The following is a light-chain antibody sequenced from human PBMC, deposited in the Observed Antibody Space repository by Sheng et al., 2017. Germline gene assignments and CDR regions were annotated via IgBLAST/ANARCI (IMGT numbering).Light chain of an antibody. Sequence: IVMTQSPDSLAVSLGGRATINCKSSQSVLSSSNNKNYLAWFQQKPGQPPKLLIYWASTRQSGVPDRFSGSGSGTDFTLTISSLQGEDVAVYYCQHYYSAPLTFGGGTKVEIK. CDR2: WAS. CDR3: QHYYSAPLT. V-gene: IGKV4-1*01. J-gene: IGKJ4*01. CDR1: QSVLSSSNNKNY.